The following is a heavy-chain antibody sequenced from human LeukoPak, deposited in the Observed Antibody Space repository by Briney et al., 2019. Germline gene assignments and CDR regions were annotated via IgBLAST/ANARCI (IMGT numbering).Heavy chain of an antibody. V-gene: IGHV4-38-2*02. D-gene: IGHD1-26*01. J-gene: IGHJ4*02. Sequence: AETLSLTCTVSGYSISSGYYWGWIRQPRGKVLEWIGSIYSSGSTYYNASLQSRVTISIETSKNQISLRLNSVTAADTAIYYCAKSGGYGLIDYWGQGTLVTVSS. CDR1: GYSISSGYY. CDR3: AKSGGYGLIDY. CDR2: IYSSGST.